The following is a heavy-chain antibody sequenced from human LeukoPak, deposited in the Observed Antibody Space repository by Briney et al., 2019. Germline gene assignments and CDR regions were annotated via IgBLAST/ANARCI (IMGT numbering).Heavy chain of an antibody. D-gene: IGHD5-24*01. J-gene: IGHJ4*02. CDR1: GYTFTGYY. CDR2: INPNSGGT. CDR3: ARDDSYRWVFDY. V-gene: IGHV1-2*02. Sequence: GASVKASCKASGYTFTGYYMHWVRQAPGQGLEWMGWINPNSGGTNYAQKFQGRVTMTRDTSISTAYMELSRLRSDDTAVYYCARDDSYRWVFDYWGQGTLVTVSS.